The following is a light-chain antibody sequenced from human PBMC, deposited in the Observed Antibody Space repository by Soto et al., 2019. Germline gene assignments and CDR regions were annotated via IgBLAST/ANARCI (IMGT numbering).Light chain of an antibody. CDR1: HSVNSH. J-gene: IGKJ5*01. Sequence: ITHAPGTLSVPPVERVTLSCRTSHSVNSHVAWYQQKPGQAPRLLLYGASTRATGIPVRFSGSGFGTEFTLTISSLQSEDFAVYYCQQYKNWPLFGQGTRLEIK. V-gene: IGKV3-15*01. CDR2: GAS. CDR3: QQYKNWPL.